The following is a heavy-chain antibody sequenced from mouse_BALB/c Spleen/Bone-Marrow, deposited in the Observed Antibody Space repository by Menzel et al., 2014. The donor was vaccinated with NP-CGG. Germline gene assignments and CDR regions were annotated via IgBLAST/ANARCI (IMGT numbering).Heavy chain of an antibody. Sequence: EVQGVESGGGLVKPGGSLKLSCAASGFTFSSYTMSWVRQTPEKRLEWVATITSGGGYAYYPDSVKGRFTISRDNAKNTLYLQMSSLKSEDTAMYYCARDLYDGYSYYAMDYWGQGTSVTVSS. J-gene: IGHJ4*01. CDR2: ITSGGGYA. V-gene: IGHV5-6-4*01. CDR3: ARDLYDGYSYYAMDY. CDR1: GFTFSSYT. D-gene: IGHD2-3*01.